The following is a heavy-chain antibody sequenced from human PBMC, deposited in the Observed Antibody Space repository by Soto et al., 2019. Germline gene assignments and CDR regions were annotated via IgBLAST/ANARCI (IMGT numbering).Heavy chain of an antibody. Sequence: GESLKISCNGVGYKFGSSWIGWVRQMPGKGLEWMGIIKPGTSDIRYSPSCRGHVTISADEAVSTAYLQWSSLKASDTAMYYCARQLSHICDSWGQGTLVTVSS. D-gene: IGHD3-3*02. V-gene: IGHV5-51*01. CDR2: IKPGTSDI. J-gene: IGHJ4*02. CDR3: ARQLSHICDS. CDR1: GYKFGSSW.